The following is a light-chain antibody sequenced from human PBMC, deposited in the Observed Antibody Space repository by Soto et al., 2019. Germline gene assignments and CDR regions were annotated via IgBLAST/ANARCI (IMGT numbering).Light chain of an antibody. J-gene: IGLJ1*01. Sequence: QSAMTQPASVSGSPGRSITMSCTGTSSDVGGYNYVSWYQQHPGKAPKLMIYDVSNRPSGVSNRFSGSKSGNTASLTISGLQAEDEADYYCSSYTSSSTLGVFGTGTKLTVL. CDR2: DVS. CDR3: SSYTSSSTLGV. V-gene: IGLV2-14*01. CDR1: SSDVGGYNY.